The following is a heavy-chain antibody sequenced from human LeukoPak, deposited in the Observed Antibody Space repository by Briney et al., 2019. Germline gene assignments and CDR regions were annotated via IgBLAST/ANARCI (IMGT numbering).Heavy chain of an antibody. V-gene: IGHV1-46*01. CDR1: GYTLTSYY. Sequence: GASVKVSCKASGYTLTSYYMQWVRQAPGQGLEWMGIINPNDATTSSARKFQGRVTMTRDMSTSTVYMELRSLTSEDTAVYYCARVDCSGGSCYRFDYWGQGTLVTVSS. D-gene: IGHD2-15*01. CDR3: ARVDCSGGSCYRFDY. J-gene: IGHJ4*02. CDR2: INPNDATT.